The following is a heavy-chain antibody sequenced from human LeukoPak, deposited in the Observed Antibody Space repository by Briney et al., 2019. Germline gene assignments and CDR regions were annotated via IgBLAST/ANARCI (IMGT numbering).Heavy chain of an antibody. V-gene: IGHV1-2*02. CDR2: INPNSGGT. D-gene: IGHD1-26*01. CDR1: GYTFTGYY. CDR3: ARDPSGSYWFDP. Sequence: ASVKVSCKASGYTFTGYYMHWVRQAPGQGLEWIGWINPNSGGTNYAQKFQGRVTMTRDTSISTAYMELSRLRSDDTAVYYCARDPSGSYWFDPWGQGTLVTVSS. J-gene: IGHJ5*02.